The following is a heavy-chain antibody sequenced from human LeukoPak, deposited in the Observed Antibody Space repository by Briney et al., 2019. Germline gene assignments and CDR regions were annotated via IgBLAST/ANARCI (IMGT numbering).Heavy chain of an antibody. CDR3: ARLSRHCYDSSGYYSY. V-gene: IGHV1-46*01. Sequence: ASVKVSCKASGYTFTSYYMHWVRQAPGQGLEWMGIINPSGGSTSYAQKFQGRVTMTRDTSTSTVYMELSSLRSEDTAVYYCARLSRHCYDSSGYYSYWGQGTLVTVSS. J-gene: IGHJ4*02. CDR1: GYTFTSYY. CDR2: INPSGGST. D-gene: IGHD3-22*01.